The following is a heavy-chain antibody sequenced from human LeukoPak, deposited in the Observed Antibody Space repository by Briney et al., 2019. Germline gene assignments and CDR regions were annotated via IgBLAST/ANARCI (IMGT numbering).Heavy chain of an antibody. CDR3: ARSQDFWRGYFDY. J-gene: IGHJ4*02. V-gene: IGHV4-39*07. Sequence: PSETLSLTCSVSGGSISSSSYYWGWVRQPPGKGLEWIGSMYYTGTTDYNPSLKSRVTISVDVSKNQFSLNLNSVTAADTALYYCARSQDFWRGYFDYWGQGALVTVSS. CDR2: MYYTGTT. CDR1: GGSISSSSYY. D-gene: IGHD3-3*01.